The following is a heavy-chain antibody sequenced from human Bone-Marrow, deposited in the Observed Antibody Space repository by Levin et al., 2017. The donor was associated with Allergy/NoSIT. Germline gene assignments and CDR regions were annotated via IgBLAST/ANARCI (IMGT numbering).Heavy chain of an antibody. CDR1: GFTFSIYW. CDR2: IKQDGSEI. CDR3: TRDGSAYGGPPY. D-gene: IGHD4-23*01. J-gene: IGHJ4*02. Sequence: LSLTCAASGFTFSIYWMSWVRQAPGKGLEWVANIKQDGSEIYYVDSVRGRFTISIDKAKNSLYLQMNSLRAEDTAVYYCTRDGSAYGGPPYWGQGTLVTVSS. V-gene: IGHV3-7*01.